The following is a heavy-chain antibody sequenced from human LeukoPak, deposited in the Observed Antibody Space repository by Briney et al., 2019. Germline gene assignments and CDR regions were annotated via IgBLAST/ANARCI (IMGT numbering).Heavy chain of an antibody. V-gene: IGHV4-59*12. CDR2: IYYTGST. CDR3: ARDREVGATGYYFDY. CDR1: GGSISSCY. D-gene: IGHD1-26*01. J-gene: IGHJ4*02. Sequence: SETLSLTCIVSGGSISSCYWSWIRQPPGKGLEGIGYIYYTGSTTYNSSLKSRVTISLDTSKNHFSLRLSSVTAADTAVYYCARDREVGATGYYFDYWGQGTLVTVSS.